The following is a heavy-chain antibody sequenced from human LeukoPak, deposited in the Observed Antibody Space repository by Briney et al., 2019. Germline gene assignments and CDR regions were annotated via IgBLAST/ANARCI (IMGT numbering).Heavy chain of an antibody. CDR1: GFTFSNAW. D-gene: IGHD3-22*01. V-gene: IGHV3-15*01. CDR2: IKSKTDGGTT. J-gene: IGHJ4*02. CDR3: TATPPYYDSSGYYLYYFGY. Sequence: GGSLRLSCAASGFTFSNAWMSWVRQAPGKGLEWVGRIKSKTDGGTTDYAAPVKGRFTISRDDSKNTLYLQMNSLKTEDTAVYYCTATPPYYDSSGYYLYYFGYWGQGTLVTVSS.